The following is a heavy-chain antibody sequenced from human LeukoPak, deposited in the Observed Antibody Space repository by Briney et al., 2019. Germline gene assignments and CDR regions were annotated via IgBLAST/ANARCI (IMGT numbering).Heavy chain of an antibody. J-gene: IGHJ4*02. V-gene: IGHV3-30*04. CDR3: ARDSSMLRGPLVIYYFDF. Sequence: SGGSLRLSCAASGFTFSSYAMHWVRQAPGKGLEWVAVISYDGSNKYSADSVKGRFTISRDNSKNTLYLQMNSLRVEDTAVYYCARDSSMLRGPLVIYYFDFWGQGTLVTVSS. CDR2: ISYDGSNK. D-gene: IGHD3-10*01. CDR1: GFTFSSYA.